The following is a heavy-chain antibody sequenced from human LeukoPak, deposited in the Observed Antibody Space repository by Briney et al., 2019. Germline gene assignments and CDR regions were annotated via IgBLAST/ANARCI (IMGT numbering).Heavy chain of an antibody. Sequence: ESGPTLVQPTQTLTLTCTFSGFSLSTSGMGVGWIRQPPGKALEWLALIYWDDDKRYNPSLNNRLTITKDTSKNQVVLTMTNMDPVDTATYYCAHRRGRYGPYYFDYWGQGTLVTVSS. CDR3: AHRRGRYGPYYFDY. CDR1: GFSLSTSGMG. J-gene: IGHJ4*02. CDR2: IYWDDDK. D-gene: IGHD5-18*01. V-gene: IGHV2-5*02.